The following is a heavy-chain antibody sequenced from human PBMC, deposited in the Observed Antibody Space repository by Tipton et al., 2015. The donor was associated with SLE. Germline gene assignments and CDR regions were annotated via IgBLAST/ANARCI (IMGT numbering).Heavy chain of an antibody. CDR1: GASVTSSSYY. D-gene: IGHD5-18*01. CDR2: MYYSGGT. Sequence: GLVKPSETLSLSCSVSGASVTSSSYYWGWIRQSPGKGLEWLGSMYYSGGTYYNPSLKSRVHISVDTSKNQFSLNLKSVTAADTAVYYCARHGLWIQNGWFDPWGQGTLVTVSS. CDR3: ARHGLWIQNGWFDP. V-gene: IGHV4-39*07. J-gene: IGHJ5*02.